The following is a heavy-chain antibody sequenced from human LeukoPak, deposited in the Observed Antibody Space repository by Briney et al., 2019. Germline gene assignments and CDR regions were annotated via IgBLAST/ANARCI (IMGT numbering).Heavy chain of an antibody. J-gene: IGHJ6*03. D-gene: IGHD3-3*01. Sequence: GGSLRLSCAASGFTVSSNYMSWVRQAPGKGLEWASVFYSGGSTYYADSVKGRFTISRDNSENTLYLQMNSLRAEDTAVYYCAREVRFLEWTYMDVWGKGTTVTVSS. CDR2: FYSGGST. CDR3: AREVRFLEWTYMDV. V-gene: IGHV3-66*01. CDR1: GFTVSSNY.